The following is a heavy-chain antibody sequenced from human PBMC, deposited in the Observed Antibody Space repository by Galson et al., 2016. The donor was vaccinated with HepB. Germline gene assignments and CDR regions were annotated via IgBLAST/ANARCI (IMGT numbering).Heavy chain of an antibody. CDR2: IRSKANTYAT. J-gene: IGHJ4*02. CDR1: GFSFSDSA. V-gene: IGHV3-73*01. Sequence: SLRLSCAASGFSFSDSAMHWVRQASGKGLEWVGRIRSKANTYATAYAASVKGRFTISRDDGKNTAYLQMTSLKTDDTAVYYCTRRRTTDGKGDMVDNWGQGTLVTVSS. D-gene: IGHD3-9*01. CDR3: TRRRTTDGKGDMVDN.